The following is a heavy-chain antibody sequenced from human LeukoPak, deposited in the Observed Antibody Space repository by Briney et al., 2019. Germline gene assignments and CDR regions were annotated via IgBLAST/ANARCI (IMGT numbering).Heavy chain of an antibody. J-gene: IGHJ3*02. CDR2: ISYDGSNK. Sequence: TGGSLRLSCAASGFTFDSYAMHWVRQAPDKGLEWVALISYDGSNKYYVDSVKGRFTISRDNSKNTLYLQMNSLRAEDTAVYHCAKKVAGVYAFDIWGQGTMVTVSS. V-gene: IGHV3-30*18. CDR1: GFTFDSYA. CDR3: AKKVAGVYAFDI. D-gene: IGHD3-16*01.